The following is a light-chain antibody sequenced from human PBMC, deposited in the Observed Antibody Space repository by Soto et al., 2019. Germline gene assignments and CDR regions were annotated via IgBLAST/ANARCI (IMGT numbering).Light chain of an antibody. J-gene: IGKJ2*01. Sequence: EIVLTQSPGTLSLSPGERATLYCRASQSISDFIAWHQQKPGQAPRLLIYGASNRATGIPDRFSGSGSGTEFTLTISRLEPEDFAVYECQQYDNSPLIYTFGQGTKLEIK. CDR3: QQYDNSPLIYT. V-gene: IGKV3-20*01. CDR2: GAS. CDR1: QSISDF.